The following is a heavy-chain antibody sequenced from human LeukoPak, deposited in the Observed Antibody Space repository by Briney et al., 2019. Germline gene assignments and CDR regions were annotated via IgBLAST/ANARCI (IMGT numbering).Heavy chain of an antibody. J-gene: IGHJ4*02. CDR1: GCTFTSYA. CDR2: INTNTGNP. D-gene: IGHD6-13*01. V-gene: IGHV7-4-1*02. CDR3: ARDKTVYSSSWLRPPLLY. Sequence: GASVKVSCKASGCTFTSYAMNWVRQAPGQGLEWMGWINTNTGNPTYAQGFTGRFVFSLDTSVSTAYLQISSLKAEDTAVYYCARDKTVYSSSWLRPPLLYWGQGTLITVSS.